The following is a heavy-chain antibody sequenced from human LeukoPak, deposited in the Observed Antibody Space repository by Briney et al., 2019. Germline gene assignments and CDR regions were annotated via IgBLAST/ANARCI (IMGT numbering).Heavy chain of an antibody. V-gene: IGHV4-34*01. Sequence: SETLSLTCAVYGGSFSGYYWSWIRQPPGKGLEWIGEINHSGSTNYNPSLKSRVTISVDTSKNQFSLKLSSVTAADTAIYYCARDWDGGYDFNAFDIWGQGTMVTVSS. D-gene: IGHD5-12*01. CDR3: ARDWDGGYDFNAFDI. CDR2: INHSGST. CDR1: GGSFSGYY. J-gene: IGHJ3*02.